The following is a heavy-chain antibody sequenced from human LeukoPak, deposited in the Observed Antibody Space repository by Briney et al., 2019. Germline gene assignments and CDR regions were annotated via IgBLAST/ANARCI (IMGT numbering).Heavy chain of an antibody. V-gene: IGHV3-23*01. J-gene: IGHJ4*02. CDR3: AKRLGDPRAFDY. CDR1: GFTFSSYA. Sequence: VGSLRLSCAASGFTFSSYAMSWVRQAPGKGLEWVSGISGTTATIHYADAVKGRFTISRDNSKNTLYLQMNSLRAEDTAVYYCAKRLGDPRAFDYWGQGTLVTVSS. CDR2: ISGTTATI. D-gene: IGHD2-21*02.